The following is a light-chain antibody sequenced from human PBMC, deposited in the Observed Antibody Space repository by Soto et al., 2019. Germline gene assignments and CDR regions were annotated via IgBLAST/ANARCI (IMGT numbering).Light chain of an antibody. Sequence: TQSPAVLSVSPGDRATLSCRASQNIGSSLTWYEQKPGQAPRLLIFGSSTRASAVPDRFSGSGSGPDFNLTNISLQAEDVALYFCQQYNVWWSFGPGTKVDIK. CDR3: QQYNVWWS. CDR2: GSS. V-gene: IGKV3-15*01. J-gene: IGKJ3*01. CDR1: QNIGSS.